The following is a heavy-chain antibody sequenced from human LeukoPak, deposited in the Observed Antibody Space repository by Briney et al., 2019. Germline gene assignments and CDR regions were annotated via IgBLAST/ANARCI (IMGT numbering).Heavy chain of an antibody. Sequence: GGSLRLSCAASGFTFSNAWMSWVRQAPGKGLEWVGRIKSKTDGGTTGYAAPVKGRFTISRDDSKNTLYLQMNSLKTEDTAVYYCSLLGYCSGASCSAVNWGQGTLVTVSS. CDR2: IKSKTDGGTT. CDR1: GFTFSNAW. V-gene: IGHV3-15*01. D-gene: IGHD2-15*01. CDR3: SLLGYCSGASCSAVN. J-gene: IGHJ4*02.